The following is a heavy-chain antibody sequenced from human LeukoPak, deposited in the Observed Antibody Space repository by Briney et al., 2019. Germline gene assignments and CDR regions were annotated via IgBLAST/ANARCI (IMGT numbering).Heavy chain of an antibody. J-gene: IGHJ4*02. CDR2: ISGSGGST. CDR3: AKTEKSVLYYFDY. CDR1: GLTFSSYA. V-gene: IGHV3-23*01. Sequence: GGSLRLSCAASGLTFSSYAMSWVRQAPGKGLEWVSAISGSGGSTYYADSVKGRFTISRDNSKNTLYLQINSLRAEDTAVYCCAKTEKSVLYYFDYWGQGTLVTVSS.